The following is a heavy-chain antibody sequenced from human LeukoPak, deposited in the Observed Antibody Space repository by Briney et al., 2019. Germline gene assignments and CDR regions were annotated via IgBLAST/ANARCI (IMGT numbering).Heavy chain of an antibody. J-gene: IGHJ3*02. CDR3: ARDPNGDYIGTFDM. Sequence: GGSLRLSCAASGFTFSSYGMHWVRQAPGKGLEWVAVISYDGSNKYYADSVQGRFAISRDNSKSTLYLQMNSLRVEDTAMYFCARDPNGDYIGTFDMWGRGTMVSVSS. V-gene: IGHV3-30*03. D-gene: IGHD4-17*01. CDR2: ISYDGSNK. CDR1: GFTFSSYG.